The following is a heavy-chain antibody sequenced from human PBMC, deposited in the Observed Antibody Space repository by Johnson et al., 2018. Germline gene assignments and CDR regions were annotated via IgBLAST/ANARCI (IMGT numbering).Heavy chain of an antibody. D-gene: IGHD1-14*01. V-gene: IGHV3-7*01. CDR1: GFTFSSYW. Sequence: EVQLLESGGGLVQPGGSLRLSCAASGFTFSSYWMSWVRQAPGKGLEWVANIKQDGREKYYVDSVKGRFTISRDNAKNSRYLKMNSLRAEDTAVYYCARYKYYYYYGMDVWGQGTTVTVSS. CDR2: IKQDGREK. CDR3: ARYKYYYYYGMDV. J-gene: IGHJ6*02.